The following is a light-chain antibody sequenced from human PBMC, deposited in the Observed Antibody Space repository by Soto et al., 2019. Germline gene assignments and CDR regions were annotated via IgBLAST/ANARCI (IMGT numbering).Light chain of an antibody. J-gene: IGKJ5*01. Sequence: DIQMTQSPSSLSASVGDRVSITCQASQDINKYLNWYQQRPGKAPKLLIYDASNLQTGVPSRFSGSGSGTNFTFTISSLQPEDIAIYYCQQYNNLITFGQGTRLEIK. CDR3: QQYNNLIT. CDR2: DAS. V-gene: IGKV1-33*01. CDR1: QDINKY.